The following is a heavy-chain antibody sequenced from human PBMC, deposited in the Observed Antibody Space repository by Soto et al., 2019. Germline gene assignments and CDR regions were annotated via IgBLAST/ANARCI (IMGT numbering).Heavy chain of an antibody. CDR2: IYHSGSA. J-gene: IGHJ4*02. V-gene: IGHV4-30-2*01. D-gene: IGHD3-3*01. Sequence: PSETLSLTCAVSGDSISSGGYSWSWIRRPPGKGLEWIGYIYHSGSASYNPSLKSRVTISVDGSKNHFSLQLSSVTAADTAVYYCARATIRGHQVEGHPPTSQTLDECGQGMLVTVAS. CDR3: ARATIRGHQVEGHPPTSQTLDE. CDR1: GDSISSGGYS.